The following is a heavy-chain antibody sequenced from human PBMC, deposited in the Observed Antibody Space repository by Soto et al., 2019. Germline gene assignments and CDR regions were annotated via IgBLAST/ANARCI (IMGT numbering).Heavy chain of an antibody. D-gene: IGHD3-9*01. CDR1: GGSSSSSSYY. CDR3: ARHDWAKPFDY. Sequence: SETLSLTCTVSGGSSSSSSYYWGWIRQPPGKGLEWIGSIYYSGSTYYNPSLKSRVTISVDTSKNQFSLKLSSVTAADTAVYYCARHDWAKPFDYWGQGTLVTV. V-gene: IGHV4-39*01. J-gene: IGHJ4*02. CDR2: IYYSGST.